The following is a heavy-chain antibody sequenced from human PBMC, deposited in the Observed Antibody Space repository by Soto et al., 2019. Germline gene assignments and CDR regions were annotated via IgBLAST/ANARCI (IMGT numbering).Heavy chain of an antibody. D-gene: IGHD3-16*01. CDR2: ISATGGGT. CDR1: GFKFSNYA. V-gene: IGHV3-23*01. CDR3: AKDRRAGGNSAFYFDF. Sequence: LRRSCAASGFKFSNYAMSWVRQAPGKGLEWVSLISATGGGTYYADSVKGRFTISRDNSHNTLYLQVHSLTAEDTAVYYCAKDRRAGGNSAFYFDFWGQGAQVTVLL. J-gene: IGHJ4*02.